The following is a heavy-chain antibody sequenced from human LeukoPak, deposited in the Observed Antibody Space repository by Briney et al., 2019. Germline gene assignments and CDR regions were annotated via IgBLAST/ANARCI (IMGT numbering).Heavy chain of an antibody. J-gene: IGHJ1*01. CDR3: ARGSYDSSDFEYFHH. V-gene: IGHV1-2*02. CDR2: INPNSGGT. CDR1: GYTFTGYY. Sequence: ASVKFSCKASGYTFTGYYMHWVRQAPGQGLEWMGWINPNSGGTNYAQKFQGRVTMTRDTSIGTAYMELNRLRSDDTAVYYCARGSYDSSDFEYFHHWGQGTLVTVSS. D-gene: IGHD3-22*01.